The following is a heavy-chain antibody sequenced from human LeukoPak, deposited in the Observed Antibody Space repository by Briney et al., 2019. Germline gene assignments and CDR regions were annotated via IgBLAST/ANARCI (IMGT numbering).Heavy chain of an antibody. CDR2: INPNSGGT. V-gene: IGHV1-2*06. J-gene: IGHJ4*02. D-gene: IGHD4-23*01. CDR3: ARGSDMTMVVTPGFDY. Sequence: ASVKVSCKASGFTLTGFYIHWVRQAPGQGLEWMGRINPNSGGTNFAQKFQGRVTMTRDTSISTVYMELSSLRSEDTAVYYCARGSDMTMVVTPGFDYWGQGTLVTVSS. CDR1: GFTLTGFY.